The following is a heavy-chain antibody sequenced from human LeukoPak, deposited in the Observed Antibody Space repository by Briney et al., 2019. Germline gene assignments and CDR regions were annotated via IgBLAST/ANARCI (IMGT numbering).Heavy chain of an antibody. V-gene: IGHV3-7*01. Sequence: GGSLRLSCAASGFTFSSYWMYWVRQAPGKGLEWVANIKQDGSERYYVDSVKGRFTISRDNAKNSLYLQMNSLRAEDTAVHYCARDPSCSGGSCRDGYFDYWGQGTLVAVSS. CDR1: GFTFSSYW. D-gene: IGHD2-15*01. CDR3: ARDPSCSGGSCRDGYFDY. J-gene: IGHJ4*02. CDR2: IKQDGSER.